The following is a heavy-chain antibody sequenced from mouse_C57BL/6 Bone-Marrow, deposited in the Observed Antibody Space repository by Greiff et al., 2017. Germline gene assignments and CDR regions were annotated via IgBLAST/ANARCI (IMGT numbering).Heavy chain of an antibody. CDR1: GYTFTDYY. V-gene: IGHV1-76*01. CDR2: IYPGSGNT. Sequence: VQLQQSGAELVRPGASVKLSCKASGYTFTDYYINWVKQRPGQGLEWIARIYPGSGNTYYNEKFKGKATLTAEKSSSTAYMQLSSLTSEDSAVYVCAITRRDFDYWGQGTTLTVSS. CDR3: AITRRDFDY. J-gene: IGHJ2*01.